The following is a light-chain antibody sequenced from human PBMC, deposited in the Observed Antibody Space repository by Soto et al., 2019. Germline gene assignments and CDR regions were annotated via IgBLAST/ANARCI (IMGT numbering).Light chain of an antibody. CDR3: QQRYHWPPLT. Sequence: EIVLTQSPVTLSLSPGDTATLSCRASQSVVRYVAWYQQKPGQAPRLLIYDATIRASGIPARFSGSGSETDFSRTISSLEPEDFGVYYCQQRYHWPPLTFGGGTKVEVK. V-gene: IGKV3-11*01. CDR1: QSVVRY. CDR2: DAT. J-gene: IGKJ4*01.